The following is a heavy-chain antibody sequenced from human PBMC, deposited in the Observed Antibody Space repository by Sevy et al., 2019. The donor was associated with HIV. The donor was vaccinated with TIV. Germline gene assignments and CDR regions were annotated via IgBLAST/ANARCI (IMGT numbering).Heavy chain of an antibody. Sequence: SETLSLTCTVSGGSISSGDYYWSWIRQPPGKGLEWIGYIYYSGSTYYNPSLKSRVTISVDTSKNPFSLKLSSVTAADTAVYYCARGTVLLWFGELLTIGGYFDYWGQGTLVTVSS. J-gene: IGHJ4*02. CDR2: IYYSGST. CDR3: ARGTVLLWFGELLTIGGYFDY. V-gene: IGHV4-30-4*01. CDR1: GGSISSGDYY. D-gene: IGHD3-10*01.